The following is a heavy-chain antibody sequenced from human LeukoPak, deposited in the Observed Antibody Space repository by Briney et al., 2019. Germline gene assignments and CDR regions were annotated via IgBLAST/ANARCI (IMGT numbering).Heavy chain of an antibody. V-gene: IGHV4-61*02. D-gene: IGHD6-6*01. J-gene: IGHJ3*02. CDR1: GGSISSGSYY. CDR2: IYTSGST. CDR3: ARPPYREYSSSSSGSDAFDI. Sequence: PSETLSLTCTVSGGSISSGSYYWSWIRQPAGKGLEWIGRIYTSGSTNYNPSLKSRVTISVDRSKNQFSLKLSSVTAADTAMYYCARPPYREYSSSSSGSDAFDIWGQGTMVTVSS.